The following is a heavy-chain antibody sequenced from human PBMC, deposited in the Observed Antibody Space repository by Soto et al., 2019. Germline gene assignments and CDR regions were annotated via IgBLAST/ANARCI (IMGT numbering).Heavy chain of an antibody. J-gene: IGHJ4*02. Sequence: QVQLQQWGAGLLKPSETLSLTCAVYGRSFSGYYWSWIRQPPGKGLEWIGEINHSGSTNYNPSLKSRVTISVDTPQNQFSLTLSSVTAADTAVYSCARAYGGNSGVFDYWGQGTLVTVSS. CDR3: ARAYGGNSGVFDY. CDR1: GRSFSGYY. CDR2: INHSGST. V-gene: IGHV4-34*01. D-gene: IGHD4-17*01.